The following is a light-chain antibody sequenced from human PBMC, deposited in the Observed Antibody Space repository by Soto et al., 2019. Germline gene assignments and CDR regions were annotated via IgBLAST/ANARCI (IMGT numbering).Light chain of an antibody. CDR2: HAS. Sequence: EIVLTQSPGNLSLSPGERATLSCRASQSIRERFLAWYQQKPGQAPRLLMYHASFVTTGIPDRFSGSGSGTDFTLTISRLEPEDFAVYYCPQYDSSPYTFGQGTRLEIK. V-gene: IGKV3-20*01. CDR1: QSIRERF. CDR3: PQYDSSPYT. J-gene: IGKJ2*01.